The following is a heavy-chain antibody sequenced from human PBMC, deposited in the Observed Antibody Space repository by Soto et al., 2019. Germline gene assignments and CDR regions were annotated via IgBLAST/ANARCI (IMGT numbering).Heavy chain of an antibody. D-gene: IGHD3-22*01. Sequence: QVQLVPSGAEVKKPGASVKVSCKASGYSFTSYGISWVRQAPGQGLEWMAWISAHNGNTNYAQNLKGRVTMTTDTATSTAYMELRSLRSDDTAVYLCARDHYYDSSGYSSGLDYWGQGTVVTVSS. V-gene: IGHV1-18*01. J-gene: IGHJ4*02. CDR3: ARDHYYDSSGYSSGLDY. CDR1: GYSFTSYG. CDR2: ISAHNGNT.